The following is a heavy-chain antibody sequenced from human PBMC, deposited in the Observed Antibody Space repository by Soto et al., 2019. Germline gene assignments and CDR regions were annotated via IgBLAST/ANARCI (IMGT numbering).Heavy chain of an antibody. D-gene: IGHD1-1*01. J-gene: IGHJ6*02. V-gene: IGHV4-59*01. CDR3: ARGGGLEAPYYYYYGMDV. CDR2: IYYSGST. CDR1: GGSLSSYY. Sequence: SDTLSLTCTVSGGSLSSYYWSWIRQPPGKGLEWIGYIYYSGSTNYNPSLKSRVTISVDTSKNQFSLKLSSVTAADTAVYYCARGGGLEAPYYYYYGMDVWGQGTTVTVSS.